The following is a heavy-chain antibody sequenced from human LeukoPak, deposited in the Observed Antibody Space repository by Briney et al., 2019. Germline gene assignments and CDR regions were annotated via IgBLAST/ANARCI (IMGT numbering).Heavy chain of an antibody. Sequence: GGSLRLSCAASGFTSSSYSMNWVRQAPGKGLEWVSSISSSSSYIYYADSVKGRFTISRDNAKNSLYLQMNSLRAEDTAVYYCARGSYGQYYFDYWGQGTLVTVSS. J-gene: IGHJ4*02. CDR2: ISSSSSYI. D-gene: IGHD5-18*01. V-gene: IGHV3-21*01. CDR1: GFTSSSYS. CDR3: ARGSYGQYYFDY.